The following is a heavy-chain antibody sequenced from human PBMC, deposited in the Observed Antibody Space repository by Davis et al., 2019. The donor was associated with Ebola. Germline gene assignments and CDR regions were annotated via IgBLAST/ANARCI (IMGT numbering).Heavy chain of an antibody. V-gene: IGHV3-11*01. CDR3: ARAEDYGDYYYYYGMDV. Sequence: PGGSLLSCAASGFTFNDYYMSWIRQAPGKGLEWVSDISNSGSTIFYAYSVKGRFTFSRDNAKNSLHLQMNSRRVEDTAVYYCARAEDYGDYYYYYGMDVWGQGTTVTVSS. CDR2: ISNSGSTI. CDR1: GFTFNDYY. J-gene: IGHJ6*02. D-gene: IGHD4-17*01.